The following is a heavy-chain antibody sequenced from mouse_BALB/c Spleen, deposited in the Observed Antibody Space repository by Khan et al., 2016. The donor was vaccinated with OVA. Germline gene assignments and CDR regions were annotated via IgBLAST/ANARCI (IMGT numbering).Heavy chain of an antibody. CDR3: AKGVWSYYYTLDY. CDR1: GFSLSDYG. J-gene: IGHJ4*01. CDR2: IWGGGST. V-gene: IGHV2-6-5*01. Sequence: VQLKESGPGLVAPSQNLSITCTVSGFSLSDYGVSWIRQPPGKGLEWLGVIWGGGSTYYNSALKSRLSISKDNSKSQVFLKMSSLQSDDTAMFYDAKGVWSYYYTLDYWGQGTSVTVSS.